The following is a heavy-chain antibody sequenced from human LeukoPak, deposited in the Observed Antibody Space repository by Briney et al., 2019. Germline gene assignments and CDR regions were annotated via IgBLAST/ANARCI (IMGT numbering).Heavy chain of an antibody. V-gene: IGHV4-39*01. CDR2: IYYSGST. J-gene: IGHJ4*02. D-gene: IGHD2-2*03. Sequence: PSETLSLTCTVSGGSISSSSYYWGWIRQPPGKGLEWIGSIYYSGSTYYNPSLKSRVTISVYTSKNQFSLKLSSVTAADPAVYYCARQFGSCSSTSCSNFDYWGQGTLVTVSS. CDR1: GGSISSSSYY. CDR3: ARQFGSCSSTSCSNFDY.